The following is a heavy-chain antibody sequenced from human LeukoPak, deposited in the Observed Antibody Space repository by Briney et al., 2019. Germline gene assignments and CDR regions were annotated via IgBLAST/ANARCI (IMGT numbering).Heavy chain of an antibody. CDR2: FDPEDGET. Sequence: GASVKVSCKVSGYTLTELSMHWVRQAPGKGLEWMGGFDPEDGETIYAQKFQGRVTMTEDTSTDTAYMELSSLRSEDTAVYYCAPRTYYYDSFGYYYFDYWGQGTLVTVSS. V-gene: IGHV1-24*01. CDR1: GYTLTELS. J-gene: IGHJ4*02. CDR3: APRTYYYDSFGYYYFDY. D-gene: IGHD3-22*01.